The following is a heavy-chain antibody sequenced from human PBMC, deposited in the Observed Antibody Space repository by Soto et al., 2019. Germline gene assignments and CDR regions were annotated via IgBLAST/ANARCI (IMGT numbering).Heavy chain of an antibody. CDR1: GFSLDEYG. D-gene: IGHD4-17*01. CDR2: MHRNGNTT. CDR3: ARDHRWGYEYGDYGDS. Sequence: EVQLVESGGGVIRPGGSLRLACAVSGFSLDEYGMSWVRQPPGKGLEWVSGMHRNGNTTGYADSVKGRFTISRDDAKNSLYLQMNGLRAEDTAFYYCARDHRWGYEYGDYGDSWGHGTLVTVSS. V-gene: IGHV3-20*04. J-gene: IGHJ5*01.